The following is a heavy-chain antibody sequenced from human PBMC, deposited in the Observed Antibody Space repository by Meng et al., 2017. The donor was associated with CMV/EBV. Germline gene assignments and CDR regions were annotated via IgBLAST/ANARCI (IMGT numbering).Heavy chain of an antibody. CDR1: GGTFSSYA. CDR2: IIPIFGTA. V-gene: IGHV1-69*05. Sequence: GGSLRLSCKASGGTFSSYAISWVRQAPGQGLEWMGGIIPIFGTANYAQKFQGRVTITTDESTRTAYMELSSLRSEDTAVYYCARVKSAFDIWGQGTMVTVSS. CDR3: ARVKSAFDI. J-gene: IGHJ3*02.